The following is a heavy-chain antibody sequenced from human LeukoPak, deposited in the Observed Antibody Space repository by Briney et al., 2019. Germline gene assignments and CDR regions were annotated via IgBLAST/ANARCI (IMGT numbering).Heavy chain of an antibody. V-gene: IGHV4-34*01. CDR2: INHSGST. J-gene: IGHJ4*02. CDR3: ARRPTGDPKFDY. D-gene: IGHD7-27*01. CDR1: GGSFSGYY. Sequence: SETLSLTCAVYGGSFSGYYWSWIRQPPGKGLEWIGEINHSGSTNYNPSLKSRVTISVDTSKDQFSLKLSSVTAADTAVYYCARRPTGDPKFDYWGQGTLVTVSS.